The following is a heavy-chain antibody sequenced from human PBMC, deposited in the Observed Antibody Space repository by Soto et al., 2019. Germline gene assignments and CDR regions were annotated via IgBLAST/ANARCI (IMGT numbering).Heavy chain of an antibody. CDR1: GFNFSNYG. Sequence: ESGGGVVHPGRSLRLSCAASGFNFSNYGMQWVRQAPGKGLEWGARIWYDGSNKYYADSVKGRFTISRDNSKNTLYLQMDSLRPDDTAVYYCASASGATVSWGQGTLVTV. J-gene: IGHJ5*02. CDR2: IWYDGSNK. V-gene: IGHV3-33*01. CDR3: ASASGATVS. D-gene: IGHD3-10*01.